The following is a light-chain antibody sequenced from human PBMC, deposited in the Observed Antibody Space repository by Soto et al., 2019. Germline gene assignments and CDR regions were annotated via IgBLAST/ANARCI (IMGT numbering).Light chain of an antibody. J-gene: IGKJ4*01. Sequence: ETVLTQSPATLSLSPGDRAILSCRASQSVGGNLAWYQQKPGQAPRLLIYDASSRASGISARFSGSGSGTDFTLTIGNLEPEDFAVYYCQQRGTWPPLSFGGGTKVEIK. CDR1: QSVGGN. CDR3: QQRGTWPPLS. CDR2: DAS. V-gene: IGKV3-11*01.